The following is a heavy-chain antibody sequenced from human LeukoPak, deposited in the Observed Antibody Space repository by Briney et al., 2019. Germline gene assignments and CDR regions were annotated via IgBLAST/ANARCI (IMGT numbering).Heavy chain of an antibody. CDR2: IYHSGST. CDR3: ARPRSTSGWDGDFDS. Sequence: SETLSLTCAVSGGSISSGGYSWSWIRQPPGKGLEWIGYIYHSGSTYYNPSLKSRVTISVDRSKNQFSLKLSSVTAADTAVYYCARPRSTSGWDGDFDSWGQGTLVTVSS. J-gene: IGHJ4*02. D-gene: IGHD6-19*01. CDR1: GGSISSGGYS. V-gene: IGHV4-30-2*01.